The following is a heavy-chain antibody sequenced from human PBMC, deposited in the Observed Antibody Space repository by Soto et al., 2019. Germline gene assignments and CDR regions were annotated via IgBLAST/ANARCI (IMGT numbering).Heavy chain of an antibody. Sequence: PGGSLRLSCAASGFTFSSYWMHWVRQAPGKGLVWVSRINSDGSSTSYADSVKGRFTISRHNSKNTLYLQMNSLRAEDTAVYYCARGITHHRYSGSYDAFDIWGQGTMVTVSS. CDR2: INSDGSST. D-gene: IGHD5-12*01. CDR1: GFTFSSYW. J-gene: IGHJ3*02. V-gene: IGHV3-74*01. CDR3: ARGITHHRYSGSYDAFDI.